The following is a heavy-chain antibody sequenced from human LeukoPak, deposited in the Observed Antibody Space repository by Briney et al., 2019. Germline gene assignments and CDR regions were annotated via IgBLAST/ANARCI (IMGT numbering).Heavy chain of an antibody. V-gene: IGHV4-59*08. Sequence: SETLSLTCTVSGRSISSYYWSWIRQPPGKGLEWIGYIYYSGSTNYNPSLKSRVTISVDTSKNQFSLKLSSVTAADTAVYYCASILGYCSSTSCRYFDYWGQGTLVTVSS. CDR3: ASILGYCSSTSCRYFDY. CDR1: GRSISSYY. CDR2: IYYSGST. J-gene: IGHJ4*02. D-gene: IGHD2-2*01.